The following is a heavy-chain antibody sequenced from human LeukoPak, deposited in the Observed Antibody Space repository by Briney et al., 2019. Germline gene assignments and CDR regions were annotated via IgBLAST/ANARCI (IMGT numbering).Heavy chain of an antibody. CDR1: GFTFSSYW. D-gene: IGHD1-26*01. CDR2: INSDGSST. CDR3: ARVPSGSYYQFPFDY. Sequence: GGSLRLSCAAPGFTFSSYWMHWVRQAPGKGLVWVSRINSDGSSTSYADSVKGRFTISRDNAKNTLYLQMNSLRAEDTAVYYCARVPSGSYYQFPFDYWGQGTLVTVSS. V-gene: IGHV3-74*01. J-gene: IGHJ4*02.